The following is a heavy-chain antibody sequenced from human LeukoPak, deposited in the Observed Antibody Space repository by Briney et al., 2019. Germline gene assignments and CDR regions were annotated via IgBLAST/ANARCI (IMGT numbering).Heavy chain of an antibody. J-gene: IGHJ3*02. CDR2: ITSDEGST. CDR1: GFTFSSYW. CDR3: ARGPGHAFEI. V-gene: IGHV3-74*01. Sequence: GGSLRLPCAASGFTFSSYWMHWVRQAPGKGLVWVSRITSDEGSTSYADSVRGRFTISRDNAKNTLYLQMNSLRAEDTAVYYCARGPGHAFEIWGQGTMVTVSS.